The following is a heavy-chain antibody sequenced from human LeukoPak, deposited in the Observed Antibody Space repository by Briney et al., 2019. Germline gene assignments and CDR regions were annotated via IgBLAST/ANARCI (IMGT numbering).Heavy chain of an antibody. Sequence: PSETLSLTCTVSGGSISSYYWSWIRQPPGKGLEWIGYIYYSGSTNYNPSLKSRVTISVDTSKNQFSLKLSSVTAADTAVYYCARLSPTTLGAFDIWGQGTMVTVSS. CDR1: GGSISSYY. J-gene: IGHJ3*02. V-gene: IGHV4-59*08. CDR2: IYYSGST. D-gene: IGHD1-26*01. CDR3: ARLSPTTLGAFDI.